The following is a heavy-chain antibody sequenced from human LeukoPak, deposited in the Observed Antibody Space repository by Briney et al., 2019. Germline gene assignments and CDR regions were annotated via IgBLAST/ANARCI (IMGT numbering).Heavy chain of an antibody. CDR2: INPHSGGT. Sequence: ASVKVSCKASGFTFTDYFMHWVRQAPGQGLEWMGWINPHSGGTNYAQQFQGRVTMTRDTSISTAYMELSRLRSDDTAVYYCARISISNAPDCWGQGTLVTVSS. CDR1: GFTFTDYF. D-gene: IGHD3-3*02. J-gene: IGHJ4*02. V-gene: IGHV1-2*02. CDR3: ARISISNAPDC.